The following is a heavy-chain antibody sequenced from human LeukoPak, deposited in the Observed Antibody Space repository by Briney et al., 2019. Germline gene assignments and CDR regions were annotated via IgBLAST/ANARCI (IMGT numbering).Heavy chain of an antibody. D-gene: IGHD5-24*01. CDR2: INPYSGDT. V-gene: IGHV1-2*02. J-gene: IGHJ4*02. CDR3: TRALEMATIGDF. Sequence: ASVKVSCKASGYTFTGYFIHWVRQAPGQGLEWMGWINPYSGDTNSAQKFQGRVTMTRDTSVSTAYMELSSLRSDDTAVYYCTRALEMATIGDFWGQGTLVTVSS. CDR1: GYTFTGYF.